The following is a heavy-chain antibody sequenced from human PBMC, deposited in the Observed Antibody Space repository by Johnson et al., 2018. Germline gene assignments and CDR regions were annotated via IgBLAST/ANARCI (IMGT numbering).Heavy chain of an antibody. CDR2: ISSSSSYI. D-gene: IGHD3-22*01. J-gene: IGHJ3*02. CDR1: GFTFSSYS. CDR3: ARGVSDSSLDAFDI. Sequence: VQLVQSGGGLVKXGGSLRLXCAASGFTFSSYSMNWVRQAPGKGLEWVSSISSSSSYIYYADSVKGRFPISRDNAKNSLYLQMNSLSAEDTAVYYCARGVSDSSLDAFDIWCQGTMVTVSS. V-gene: IGHV3-21*01.